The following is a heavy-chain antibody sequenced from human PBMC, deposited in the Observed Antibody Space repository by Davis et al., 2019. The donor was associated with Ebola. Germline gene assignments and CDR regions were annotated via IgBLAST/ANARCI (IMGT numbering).Heavy chain of an antibody. CDR3: ARESSSSWYGVDY. CDR1: GFTVSSNY. J-gene: IGHJ4*02. CDR2: IYSGGST. V-gene: IGHV3-53*01. D-gene: IGHD6-13*01. Sequence: GESLKISCAASGFTVSSNYMSWVRQPPGKRLEWVSVIYSGGSTYYADSVKGRFTISRDNSKNTLYLQMNSLRAEDTAVYYCARESSSSWYGVDYWGQGTLVTVSS.